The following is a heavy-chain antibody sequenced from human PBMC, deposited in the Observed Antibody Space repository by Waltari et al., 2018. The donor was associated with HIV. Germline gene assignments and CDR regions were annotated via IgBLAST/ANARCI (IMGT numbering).Heavy chain of an antibody. CDR1: GGSVSSSSYF. Sequence: PGLVKPSETLSLTCAVSGGSVSSSSYFWGWVRQPPGTGLGWVGWIYYTGRAYYNPARKGRGTISVDTSMNQFSLKVTSVTAADTAVYYCARHALRVGAAYWNVDLWGRGTLVTVSS. CDR3: ARHALRVGAAYWNVDL. V-gene: IGHV4-39*01. D-gene: IGHD1-26*01. J-gene: IGHJ2*01. CDR2: IYYTGRA.